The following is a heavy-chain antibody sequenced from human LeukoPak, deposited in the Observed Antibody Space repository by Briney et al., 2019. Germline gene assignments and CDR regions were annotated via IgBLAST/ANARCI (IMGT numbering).Heavy chain of an antibody. CDR2: FDSEECET. CDR3: ATARSVGYYYNSSGAFDI. D-gene: IGHD3-22*01. Sequence: SAKVSCKVSGYTLTELSRHWVRQAPGKGLEWMGGFDSEECETIYPEKFQGRVTKNEDTSTETPSRDSKRQSYEDTAVYYCATARSVGYYYNSSGAFDIWGQGTMVTVSS. V-gene: IGHV1-24*01. CDR1: GYTLTELS. J-gene: IGHJ3*02.